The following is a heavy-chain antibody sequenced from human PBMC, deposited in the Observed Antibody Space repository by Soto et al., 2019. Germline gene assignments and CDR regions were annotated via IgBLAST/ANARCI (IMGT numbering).Heavy chain of an antibody. V-gene: IGHV1-69*13. J-gene: IGHJ6*02. D-gene: IGHD4-4*01. CDR3: AREFMTTVTSSYYYGMDV. CDR2: IIPIFGTA. CDR1: GGTFSSYA. Sequence: SVKVSCKASGGTFSSYAISWVRQAPGQGLEWMGGIIPIFGTANYAQKFQGRVTITADESTSTAYMELSSLGSEDTAVYYCAREFMTTVTSSYYYGMDVWGQGTTVTVSS.